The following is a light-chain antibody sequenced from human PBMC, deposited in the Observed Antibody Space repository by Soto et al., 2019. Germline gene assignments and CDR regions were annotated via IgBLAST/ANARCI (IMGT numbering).Light chain of an antibody. CDR3: RQALQAPWT. CDR2: LGS. V-gene: IGKV2-28*01. J-gene: IGKJ1*01. Sequence: DIVMTQSPLSLPVTPGEPASISCRSSQSLLHSNGYNFLDWYLQKPGQSPQLLIYLGSNRASGVPERFSGSGSGTDFTLKISRVEAEDVGLYYCRQALQAPWTFGQGTKVEIK. CDR1: QSLLHSNGYNF.